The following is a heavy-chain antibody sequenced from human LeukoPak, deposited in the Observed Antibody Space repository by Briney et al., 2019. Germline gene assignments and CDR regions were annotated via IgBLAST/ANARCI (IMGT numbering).Heavy chain of an antibody. CDR1: GASISSRN. J-gene: IGHJ1*01. D-gene: IGHD6-25*01. CDR2: ISGSGGTT. CDR3: AKDRLYFQH. V-gene: IGHV3-23*01. Sequence: GTLSLTCAVSGASISSRNWWSWVRQPPGKGLEWVSAISGSGGTTFYADSVNGRFTISRDNSKNTLYLQMNSLRAEDTAVYYCAKDRLYFQHWGQGTLVTVSS.